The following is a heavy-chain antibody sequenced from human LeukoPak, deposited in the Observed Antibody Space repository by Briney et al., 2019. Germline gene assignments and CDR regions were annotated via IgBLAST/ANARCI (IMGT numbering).Heavy chain of an antibody. CDR3: ARHAAGVELWFEF. CDR2: IFYTGET. CDR1: PGSIGGFY. J-gene: IGHJ4*02. D-gene: IGHD2-21*01. Sequence: ASETLSLTCSVSPGSIGGFYWSWFRQPPGKGLEWIGYIFYTGETDYYPSLRSRGFISIDASKNQVSLRLTSVTAADTAVYYCARHAAGVELWFEFWGQGTLVTVSS. V-gene: IGHV4-59*08.